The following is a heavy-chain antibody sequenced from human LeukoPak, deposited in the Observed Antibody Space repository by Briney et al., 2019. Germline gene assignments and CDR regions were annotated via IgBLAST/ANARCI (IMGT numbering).Heavy chain of an antibody. CDR2: INHSGST. CDR1: GGSFSGYY. J-gene: IGHJ4*02. CDR3: ARGRFLAVAGTGFDY. Sequence: SETLSLTCAVYGGSFSGYYWSWIRQPPGKGLEWIGEINHSGSTNYNPSLKSRVTISVDTSKNQFSLKLSSVTAADTAVYYCARGRFLAVAGTGFDYWGQGTLVTVSS. D-gene: IGHD6-19*01. V-gene: IGHV4-34*01.